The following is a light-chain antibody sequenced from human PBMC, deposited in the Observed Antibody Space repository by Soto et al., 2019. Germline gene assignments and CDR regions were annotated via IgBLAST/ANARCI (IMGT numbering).Light chain of an antibody. CDR3: MQGTHWPWT. CDR2: KVS. Sequence: DVVMIQSPLSLPVTLGQPASISCRSSQSLVYSDGNTYLNWFQQRPGQSPRRLIHKVSNRDSGVPDRFSGRGSGTDFTLKISRVEAEDVGVYYCMQGTHWPWTFGQGTKVEIK. CDR1: QSLVYSDGNTY. J-gene: IGKJ1*01. V-gene: IGKV2-30*01.